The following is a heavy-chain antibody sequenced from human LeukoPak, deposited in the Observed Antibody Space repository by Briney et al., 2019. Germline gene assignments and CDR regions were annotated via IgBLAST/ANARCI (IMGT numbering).Heavy chain of an antibody. CDR2: IYYSGST. J-gene: IGHJ6*03. CDR3: ARSRVVVVADSRGYYMDV. D-gene: IGHD2-15*01. CDR1: GGSVSRSPYY. Sequence: SETLSLTCTVSGGSVSRSPYYWGWIRHPPGKGLEWIGNIYYSGSTYYNPSLKSRVTTSVDTSKNQFSLKSTSVTAADTGVYFCARSRVVVVADSRGYYMDVWGKGSTVTI. V-gene: IGHV4-39*07.